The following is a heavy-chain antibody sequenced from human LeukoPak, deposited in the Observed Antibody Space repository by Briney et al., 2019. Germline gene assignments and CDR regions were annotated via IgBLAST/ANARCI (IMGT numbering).Heavy chain of an antibody. CDR1: GFILGHYW. D-gene: IGHD2-21*01. CDR3: ARRRVAKDL. V-gene: IGHV3-7*01. CDR2: IKEDGTMK. Sequence: PGGSLRLSCAASGFILGHYWMSWVRQAPGKGLEWVANIKEDGTMKFYADSVKGRFTISRDNVKKSLLLQMNSLRAEDMAVYYCARRRVAKDLWGQGTLVTVSS. J-gene: IGHJ4*02.